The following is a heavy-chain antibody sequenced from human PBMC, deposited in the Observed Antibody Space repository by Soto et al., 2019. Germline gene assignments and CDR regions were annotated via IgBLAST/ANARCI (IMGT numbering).Heavy chain of an antibody. CDR2: ISSSSSYT. CDR3: ASSRATGAGSGYGMDV. D-gene: IGHD1-26*01. J-gene: IGHJ6*02. CDR1: GFTFSDYY. V-gene: IGHV3-11*06. Sequence: GGSLRLSCAASGFTFSDYYMSWIRQAPGKGLEWVSYISSSSSYTNYADSVKGRFTISRDNAKNSLYLQMNSLRAEDTAVYYCASSRATGAGSGYGMDVWGQGTTVTVSS.